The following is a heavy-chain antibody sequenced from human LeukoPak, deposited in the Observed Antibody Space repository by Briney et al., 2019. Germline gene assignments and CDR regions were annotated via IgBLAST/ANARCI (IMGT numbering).Heavy chain of an antibody. D-gene: IGHD1-7*01. V-gene: IGHV7-4-1*02. CDR1: GYTFTSYA. J-gene: IGHJ5*02. CDR3: ARDRELELPPTGWFDP. Sequence: ASVKVSCKASGYTFTSYAMNWVRQAPGQGLEWMGWINTNTGNSTYAQGFTGRFVFSLDTSVSTAYLQISSLKAEDTAVYYCARDRELELPPTGWFDPWGQGTLVTVSS. CDR2: INTNTGNS.